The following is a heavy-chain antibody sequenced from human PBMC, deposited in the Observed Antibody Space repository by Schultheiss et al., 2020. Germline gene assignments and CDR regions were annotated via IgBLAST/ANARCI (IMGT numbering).Heavy chain of an antibody. D-gene: IGHD1-26*01. Sequence: GESLKISCSASGFTFSSYAMHWVRQAPGKGLEYVSAISSNGGSTYYADSVKGRFTISRDNSKNTLYLQMSSLRAEDTAVYYCARHGRQDDTGNYWGGFDYWGQGSLVTVSS. CDR3: ARHGRQDDTGNYWGGFDY. CDR2: ISSNGGST. J-gene: IGHJ4*02. V-gene: IGHV3-64D*06. CDR1: GFTFSSYA.